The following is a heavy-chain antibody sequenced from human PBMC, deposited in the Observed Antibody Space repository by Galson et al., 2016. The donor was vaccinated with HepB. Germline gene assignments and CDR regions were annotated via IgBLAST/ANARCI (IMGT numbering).Heavy chain of an antibody. CDR1: GYTFTNYA. Sequence: SVKVSCKASGYTFTNYAISWVRQAPGQGLEWMGWISAYNGNTDYAQKLQDRVTMTTDTSTNTAYMELRSLRSDDTAVYYCARDLSRDYVWGSFALDYWGQGALVTVSS. J-gene: IGHJ4*02. V-gene: IGHV1-18*04. CDR2: ISAYNGNT. CDR3: ARDLSRDYVWGSFALDY. D-gene: IGHD3-16*01.